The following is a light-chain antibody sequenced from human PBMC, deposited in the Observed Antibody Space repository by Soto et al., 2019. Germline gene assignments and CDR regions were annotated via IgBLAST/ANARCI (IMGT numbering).Light chain of an antibody. Sequence: KRNNSPITVSGTLLDRFTITVGASQTISSWLAWYQQKPGKAPKLLIYKASTLKSGVPSRFSGSGSGTEFTLNISSLQPYDFATYFWQHHNSHSEAFGEGTKV. CDR1: QTISSW. CDR3: QHHNSHSEA. J-gene: IGKJ1*01. V-gene: IGKV1-5*03. CDR2: KAS.